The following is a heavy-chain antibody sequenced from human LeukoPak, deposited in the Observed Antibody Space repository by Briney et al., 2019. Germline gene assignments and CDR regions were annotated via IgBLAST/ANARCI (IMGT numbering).Heavy chain of an antibody. CDR2: ISNSGYT. D-gene: IGHD3-22*01. J-gene: IGHJ4*02. Sequence: PGGSLRLSCAASGFTFSTYSMNWVRQAPGKGLEWVSAISNSGYTYYADSLKGRVTISGDNAKSSLYLQMNSLRAEDTAVYYCARDRTMTGDRGIDYWGQGTPVTVSS. CDR1: GFTFSTYS. CDR3: ARDRTMTGDRGIDY. V-gene: IGHV3-21*01.